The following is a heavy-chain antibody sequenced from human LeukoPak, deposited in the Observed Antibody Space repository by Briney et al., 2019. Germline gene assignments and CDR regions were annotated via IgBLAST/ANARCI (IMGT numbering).Heavy chain of an antibody. Sequence: GGSLRLSCAASGFTFSDYYMSWIRQAPGKGLEWVSYISSSGSTIYYADSVKGRFTISRDNAKNSLYPQMNSLRAEDTAVYYCARSEGDYYDSSGYYYPRYYFDYWGQGTLVTASS. V-gene: IGHV3-11*04. D-gene: IGHD3-22*01. CDR1: GFTFSDYY. CDR2: ISSSGSTI. J-gene: IGHJ4*02. CDR3: ARSEGDYYDSSGYYYPRYYFDY.